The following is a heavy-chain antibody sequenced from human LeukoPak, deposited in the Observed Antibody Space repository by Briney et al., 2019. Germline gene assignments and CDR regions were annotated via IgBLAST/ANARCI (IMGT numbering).Heavy chain of an antibody. J-gene: IGHJ4*02. CDR2: ISDSGRTT. CDR3: ARGYSGSSSY. Sequence: GGSLRLSCVVSGLTFSNFKMNWVRQAPGKGLEWVSYISDSGRTTFYADSVKGRFTISRDNAKNSLYLQMNSLRAEDTAVYYCARGYSGSSSYWGQGTLVTVSS. CDR1: GLTFSNFK. V-gene: IGHV3-48*03. D-gene: IGHD6-13*01.